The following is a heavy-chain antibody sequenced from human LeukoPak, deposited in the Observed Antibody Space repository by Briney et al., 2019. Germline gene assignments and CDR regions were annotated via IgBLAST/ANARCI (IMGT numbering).Heavy chain of an antibody. Sequence: PSETLSLTCTVSGDSIRSSPYYWGWIRQSPGKGLEWIGSIYYTGRTYYNPSFKTQVTISVDISKNQFSLTLTSVTAADTAIYFCARDRPFNPLVYWGQGTLVTVSS. J-gene: IGHJ4*02. D-gene: IGHD6-6*01. V-gene: IGHV4-39*07. CDR1: GDSIRSSPYY. CDR2: IYYTGRT. CDR3: ARDRPFNPLVY.